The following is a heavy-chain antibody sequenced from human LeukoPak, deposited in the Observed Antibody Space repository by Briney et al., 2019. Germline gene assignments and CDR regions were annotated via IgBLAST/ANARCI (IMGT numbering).Heavy chain of an antibody. CDR1: GGSISSGSYY. Sequence: SETLSLTCTVSGGSISSGSYYWSWIRRPAGKGLEWIGRIYTSGSTNYNPSLKSRVTISVDTSKNQFSLKLCSVTAADTAVYYCARHIYGEYFDYWGQGTLVTVSS. J-gene: IGHJ4*02. CDR2: IYTSGST. V-gene: IGHV4-61*02. D-gene: IGHD4-17*01. CDR3: ARHIYGEYFDY.